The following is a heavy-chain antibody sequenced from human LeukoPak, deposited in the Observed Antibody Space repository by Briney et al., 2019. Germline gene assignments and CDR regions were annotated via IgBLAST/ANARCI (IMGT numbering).Heavy chain of an antibody. V-gene: IGHV3-48*01. CDR1: GFSFSRYN. D-gene: IGHD3-3*01. Sequence: GGSLRLSCAASGFSFSRYNINWVRQAPGKGLEWISYISSSGGTIYYADSVKGRFTISKDNSKNSLYLQMNSLRAEDTAVYYCARGSEWSSGVSDYWGQGTLVTVSS. J-gene: IGHJ4*02. CDR3: ARGSEWSSGVSDY. CDR2: ISSSGGTI.